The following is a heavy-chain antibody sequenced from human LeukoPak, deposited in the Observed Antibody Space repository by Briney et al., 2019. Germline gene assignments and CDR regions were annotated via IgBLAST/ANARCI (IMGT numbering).Heavy chain of an antibody. CDR1: GYTFTSYG. J-gene: IGHJ5*02. CDR3: ARHPIVVVPAAIVFDP. CDR2: ISAYNGNT. D-gene: IGHD2-2*02. V-gene: IGHV1-18*01. Sequence: ASVKVSCKASGYTFTSYGISWVRQAPGQGLEWMGWISAYNGNTNYAQKLQGRVTMTTDTSTSTAYMELRSLRSDDTAVYYCARHPIVVVPAAIVFDPWGQGTLVTVSS.